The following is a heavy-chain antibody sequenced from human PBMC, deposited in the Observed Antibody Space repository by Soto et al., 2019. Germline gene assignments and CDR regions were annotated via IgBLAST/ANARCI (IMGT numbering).Heavy chain of an antibody. Sequence: EVQLLESGGGLVQPGGSLRLSCAASGFTFSSYAMSWVRQAPGKGLEWVSGIDGSGRNTYYADSVKGRFTISRDNSKNNLSVQWDGLRVRRPALYSCAEDGGSVCFGGAGYFQAPDSWGKEPLGPVS. V-gene: IGHV3-23*01. CDR3: AEDGGSVCFGGAGYFQAPDS. D-gene: IGHD2-21*01. CDR2: IDGSGRNT. CDR1: GFTFSSYA. J-gene: IGHJ4*02.